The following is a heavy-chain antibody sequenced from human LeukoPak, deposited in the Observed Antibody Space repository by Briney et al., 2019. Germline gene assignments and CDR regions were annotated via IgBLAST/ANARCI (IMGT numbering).Heavy chain of an antibody. CDR1: GGSISGYY. CDR3: ARDKQPGDY. J-gene: IGHJ4*02. D-gene: IGHD5-18*01. Sequence: SETPSLTCTVSGGSISGYYWNWIRQPPGKGLEWIGYIFYTGSADYNPSLKSRVTMSVDTSKNQFSLKLTSLTAADTAVYFCARDKQPGDYWGQGTLVTVSS. V-gene: IGHV4-59*01. CDR2: IFYTGSA.